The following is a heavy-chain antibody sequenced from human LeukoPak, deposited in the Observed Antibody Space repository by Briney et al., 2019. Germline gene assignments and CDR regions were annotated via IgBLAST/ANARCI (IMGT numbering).Heavy chain of an antibody. V-gene: IGHV3-23*01. Sequence: PGGSLRLSCAASGFTFSSYSMTWVRQAPGKGLEWVSAISGSGGSTYYADSVKGRFTISRDNSKNTLYLQMNSLRAEDTAVYYCAKDRAYKGDLYYMDVWGKGTTVTVSS. CDR3: AKDRAYKGDLYYMDV. D-gene: IGHD3-16*01. CDR1: GFTFSSYS. J-gene: IGHJ6*03. CDR2: ISGSGGST.